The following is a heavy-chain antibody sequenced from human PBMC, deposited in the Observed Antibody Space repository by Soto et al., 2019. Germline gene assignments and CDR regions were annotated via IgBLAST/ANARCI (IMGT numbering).Heavy chain of an antibody. Sequence: GGSLRLSCAASGFTFSSYAMHWVRQAPGKGLEWVAVISYDGSNKYYADSVKGRFTISRDNSENTLYLQMNSLRAEDTAVYYCVGTIFGGSNWFDPWGQGTLVTVSS. CDR1: GFTFSSYA. CDR3: VGTIFGGSNWFDP. J-gene: IGHJ5*02. D-gene: IGHD3-3*01. CDR2: ISYDGSNK. V-gene: IGHV3-30-3*01.